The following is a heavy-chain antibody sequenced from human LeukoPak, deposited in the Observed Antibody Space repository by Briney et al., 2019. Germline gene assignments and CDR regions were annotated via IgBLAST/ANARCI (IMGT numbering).Heavy chain of an antibody. Sequence: GGSLRLSCAASGFTFSSYGMHWVRQAPGKGLEWVAFIRYDGSNKYYADSVKGRFTISRDNSKNTLYLQMNSLRAEDTAVYYCAKDKGSGSYPSSHDYWGQGTLVTVS. J-gene: IGHJ4*02. V-gene: IGHV3-30*02. CDR2: IRYDGSNK. CDR3: AKDKGSGSYPSSHDY. CDR1: GFTFSSYG. D-gene: IGHD3-10*01.